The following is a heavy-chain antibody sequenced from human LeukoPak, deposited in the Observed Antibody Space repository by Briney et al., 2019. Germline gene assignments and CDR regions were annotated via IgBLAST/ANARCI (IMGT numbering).Heavy chain of an antibody. J-gene: IGHJ6*02. Sequence: GALVKVSCKASGYTFTSYGISWVRQAPGQGLEWMGWISAYNGNTNYAQKLQGRVTMTTDTSTSTAYMELRSLISDDTAVYYCARDSWSGYYDFWSGYYKAYYGMDVWGQGTTVTVSS. CDR2: ISAYNGNT. V-gene: IGHV1-18*01. D-gene: IGHD3-3*01. CDR3: ARDSWSGYYDFWSGYYKAYYGMDV. CDR1: GYTFTSYG.